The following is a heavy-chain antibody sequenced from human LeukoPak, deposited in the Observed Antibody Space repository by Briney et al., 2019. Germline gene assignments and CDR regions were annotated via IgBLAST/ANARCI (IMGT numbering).Heavy chain of an antibody. J-gene: IGHJ5*02. V-gene: IGHV1-2*02. D-gene: IGHD3-3*01. CDR3: ARELADFWSGYYINWFDP. Sequence: GASVKVSCKASVYTFTGYYMHWVRQAPGQGLEWMGWINPNSGGTNYAQKFKGRVTMTRDTSISTAYMELSRLRSDDTGVYYCARELADFWSGYYINWFDPWGQGTLFTVSS. CDR2: INPNSGGT. CDR1: VYTFTGYY.